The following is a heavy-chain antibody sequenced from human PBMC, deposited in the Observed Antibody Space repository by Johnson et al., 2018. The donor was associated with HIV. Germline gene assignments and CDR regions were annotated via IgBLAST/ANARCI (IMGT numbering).Heavy chain of an antibody. Sequence: VQLVESGGGLVQPGGSLRLSCAASRFTFSSYWMSWVRQAPGKGLEWVANIKQDGSEKYYVDSVKGRFTISRDNAKNSLYLQMNSLRAEDTAVYYCARDREDGLDAFDIWGQGTMVTVSS. CDR1: RFTFSSYW. D-gene: IGHD5-24*01. CDR2: IKQDGSEK. J-gene: IGHJ3*02. V-gene: IGHV3-7*01. CDR3: ARDREDGLDAFDI.